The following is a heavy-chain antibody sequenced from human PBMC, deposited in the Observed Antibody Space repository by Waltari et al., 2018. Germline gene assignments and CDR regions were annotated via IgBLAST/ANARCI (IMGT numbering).Heavy chain of an antibody. D-gene: IGHD6-19*01. CDR3: ARRKGAQWLYAPFYYYMDV. Sequence: QVQLQQWGAGLLQPSETLSLTCAVYGGSFSCSHWSWIRHPPRYGLEWIGEINHSGSTNYNPSLKRRVTISVDTSKNQFSLKLSSVTAADTAVYYCARRKGAQWLYAPFYYYMDVWGKGTTLTVSS. J-gene: IGHJ6*03. CDR1: GGSFSCSH. CDR2: INHSGST. V-gene: IGHV4-34*01.